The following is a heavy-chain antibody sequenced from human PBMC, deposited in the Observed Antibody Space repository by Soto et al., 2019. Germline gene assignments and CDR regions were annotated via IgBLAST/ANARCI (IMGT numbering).Heavy chain of an antibody. J-gene: IGHJ5*02. Sequence: PGESLKISCKGSGYSFTSYWIGWVRQMPGKGLEWMGIIYPGDSDTRYTPSFQDQVTISADKSISTAYLQWSSLKASDTAMYYCARNTYYDFWSGPYNWFDPWGQGTLVTVSS. CDR2: IYPGDSDT. CDR3: ARNTYYDFWSGPYNWFDP. CDR1: GYSFTSYW. D-gene: IGHD3-3*01. V-gene: IGHV5-51*01.